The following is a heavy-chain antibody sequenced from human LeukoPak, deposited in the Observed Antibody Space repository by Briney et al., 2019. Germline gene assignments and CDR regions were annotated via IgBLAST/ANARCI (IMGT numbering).Heavy chain of an antibody. D-gene: IGHD6-13*01. J-gene: IGHJ4*02. CDR3: AKKFLYSSSWYYFDY. CDR1: GFTFSSYA. V-gene: IGHV3-23*01. CDR2: ISGSADRT. Sequence: PGGSLRLSCAASGFTFSSYAMSWVRQAPGKGLEWVSVISGSADRTYYADSVKGRFTISRDNSKNTLYLQMNSLRAEDTAVYYCAKKFLYSSSWYYFDYWGQGTLVTVSS.